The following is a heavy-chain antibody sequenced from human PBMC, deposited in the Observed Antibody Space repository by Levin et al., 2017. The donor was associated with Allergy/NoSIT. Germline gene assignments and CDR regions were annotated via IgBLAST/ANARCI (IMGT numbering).Heavy chain of an antibody. V-gene: IGHV3-74*01. J-gene: IGHJ5*02. D-gene: IGHD1-26*01. CDR2: INSDGSST. CDR3: ARAAYSGSHNYWFDP. Sequence: GESLKISCAASGFTFSSYWMHWVRQAPGKGLVWVSRINSDGSSTSYADSVKGRFTISRDNAKNTLYLQMNSLRAEDTAVYYCARAAYSGSHNYWFDPWGQGTLVTVSS. CDR1: GFTFSSYW.